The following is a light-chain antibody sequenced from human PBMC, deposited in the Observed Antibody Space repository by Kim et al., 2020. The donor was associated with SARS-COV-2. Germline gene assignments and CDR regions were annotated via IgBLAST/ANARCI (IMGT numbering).Light chain of an antibody. Sequence: DIQMTQSPSSLSASVGDRVTITCRASQSISSYLNWYQQKPGKAPKLLIYAASSLQSGVPPRFSGSGSGTDFTLTISSLQPEDFATYYCQQSYSTPFTFGGGTKVDIK. V-gene: IGKV1-39*01. CDR2: AAS. CDR1: QSISSY. CDR3: QQSYSTPFT. J-gene: IGKJ4*01.